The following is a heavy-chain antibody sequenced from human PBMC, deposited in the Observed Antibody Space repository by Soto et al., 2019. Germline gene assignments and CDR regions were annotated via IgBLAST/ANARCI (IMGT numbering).Heavy chain of an antibody. CDR1: GASVSTDGYY. CDR3: ARLSRLAPVANTNYHSLDV. V-gene: IGHV4-61*08. D-gene: IGHD5-12*01. Sequence: QVQLQESGPGLVKPSETLSLTCTVSGASVSTDGYYWSWIRQPPGRTLEWIGYIYYSGSSGYNPSLKSRVTASVDTSKNQFSLILSSVTAADTAVYFCARLSRLAPVANTNYHSLDVWGQGTTVTVSS. J-gene: IGHJ6*02. CDR2: IYYSGSS.